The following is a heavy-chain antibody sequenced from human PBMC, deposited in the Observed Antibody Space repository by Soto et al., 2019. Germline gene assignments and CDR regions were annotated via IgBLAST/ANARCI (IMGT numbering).Heavy chain of an antibody. D-gene: IGHD2-21*02. CDR1: GYTFTSYY. CDR3: AKEVGAGDNLAYDCCYFDD. J-gene: IGHJ4*01. Sequence: ASVKVSCKASGYTFTSYYMHWVRQAPGQGLEWMGIINPSGGSTSYAQKFQGRVTMTRDTSTSTVYMELSSLRAEDTAVYYCAKEVGAGDNLAYDCCYFDDWGLGTLVTVSS. V-gene: IGHV1-46*01. CDR2: INPSGGST.